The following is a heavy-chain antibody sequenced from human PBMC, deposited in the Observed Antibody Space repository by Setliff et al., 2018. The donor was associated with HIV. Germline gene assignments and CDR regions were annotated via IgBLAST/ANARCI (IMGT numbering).Heavy chain of an antibody. CDR1: GFTFSSHW. CDR2: IKQDGSKA. Sequence: GGSLRLSCAVSGFTFSSHWMSWVRQAPGKGLEWVADIKQDGSKAYYVDSVEGRFTISRDNAKNPLYLQMNSLRVEDTAVYYCARPFDQWGQGALVTVSS. V-gene: IGHV3-7*04. J-gene: IGHJ4*02. CDR3: ARPFDQ.